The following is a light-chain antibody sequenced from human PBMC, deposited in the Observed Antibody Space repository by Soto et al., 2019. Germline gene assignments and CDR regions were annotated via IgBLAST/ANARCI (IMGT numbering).Light chain of an antibody. CDR2: DAS. CDR1: QSVIGW. CDR3: QQYNSYST. V-gene: IGKV1-5*01. J-gene: IGKJ1*01. Sequence: DIQMTQSPSTLSASVGDTVTVNFRASQSVIGWLAWYQQKPGKAPKLLIYDASSFESGVPSRFSGSGSGTEFTLTISSLQPDDFATYYCQQYNSYSTCGQGPKV.